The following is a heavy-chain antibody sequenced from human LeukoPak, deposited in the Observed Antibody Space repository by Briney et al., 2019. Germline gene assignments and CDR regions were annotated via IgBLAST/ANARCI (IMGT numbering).Heavy chain of an antibody. Sequence: GGSLRLSCAASGFTFSSYWMNWVRQAPGKGLEWVANIKQDGSEKYYVDSVKGRFTISRDNAKNSLHLQMNSLRAEDTAVYYCARAWHELELPSSEDYWGQGTLVTVSS. CDR1: GFTFSSYW. J-gene: IGHJ4*02. D-gene: IGHD1-7*01. CDR2: IKQDGSEK. V-gene: IGHV3-7*01. CDR3: ARAWHELELPSSEDY.